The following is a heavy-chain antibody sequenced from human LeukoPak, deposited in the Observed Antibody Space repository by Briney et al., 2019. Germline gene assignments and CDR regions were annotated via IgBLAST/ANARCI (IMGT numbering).Heavy chain of an antibody. CDR3: ATGVVGARPSGY. CDR2: FEPEDGET. CDR1: GYTLTELS. J-gene: IGHJ4*02. Sequence: ASVKVSCKVSGYTLTELSMHWVRQAPGKGLEWMGGFEPEDGETIYAQKFQDRVTMTEDTSTDTAYMELSSLRSEDTAVYYCATGVVGARPSGYWGQGTLVTVSS. V-gene: IGHV1-24*01. D-gene: IGHD2-15*01.